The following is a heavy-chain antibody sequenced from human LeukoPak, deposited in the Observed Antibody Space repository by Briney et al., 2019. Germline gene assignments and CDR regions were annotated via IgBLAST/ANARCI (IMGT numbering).Heavy chain of an antibody. CDR2: ISGSGGST. CDR1: RFTFSSYA. Sequence: GGSLRLSCAASRFTFSSYAMSWVRQAPGKGLEWVSSISGSGGSTYYADSVKGRFTISRDNSKNTLYLQMNSLRAEDTAVYYCAKSSYYDSSGFYREYYFDYWGQGTLVTVSS. CDR3: AKSSYYDSSGFYREYYFDY. V-gene: IGHV3-23*01. J-gene: IGHJ4*02. D-gene: IGHD3-22*01.